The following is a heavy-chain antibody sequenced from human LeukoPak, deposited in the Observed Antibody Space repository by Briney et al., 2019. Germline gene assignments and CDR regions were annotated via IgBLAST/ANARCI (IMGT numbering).Heavy chain of an antibody. CDR3: AKNIGIAVAGNDY. Sequence: SETLSLTCAVSGYSTSSGYYWGWIRQPPGKGLEWIGSIYHSGSTYYNPSLKSRVTISVDTSKNQFSLKLSSVTAADTAVYYCAKNIGIAVAGNDYWGQGTLVTVSS. J-gene: IGHJ4*02. V-gene: IGHV4-38-2*01. D-gene: IGHD6-19*01. CDR1: GYSTSSGYY. CDR2: IYHSGST.